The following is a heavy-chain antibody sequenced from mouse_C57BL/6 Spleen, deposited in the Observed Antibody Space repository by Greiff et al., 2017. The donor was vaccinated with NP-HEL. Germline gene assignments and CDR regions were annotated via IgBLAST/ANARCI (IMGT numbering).Heavy chain of an antibody. D-gene: IGHD1-1*01. CDR3: ARYYYGISSGYYAMDY. CDR1: GFSLTRYG. Sequence: QVQLQQSGPGLVQPSQSLSITCTVSGFSLTRYGVHWVRQSPGKGLAWLGVLWRGGSTDYNAAFLSSLSISKDNSKSQVFFKMNSLQADDTAIYYCARYYYGISSGYYAMDYWGQGTSVTVSS. CDR2: LWRGGST. V-gene: IGHV2-2*01. J-gene: IGHJ4*01.